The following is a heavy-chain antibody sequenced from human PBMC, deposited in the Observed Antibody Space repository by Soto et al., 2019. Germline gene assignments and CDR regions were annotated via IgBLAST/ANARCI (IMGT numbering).Heavy chain of an antibody. D-gene: IGHD3-3*01. J-gene: IGHJ5*02. CDR2: ISSSSSTI. CDR1: GFTFSSNS. V-gene: IGHV3-48*02. CDR3: ARVIWSGHLTSDL. Sequence: EVQVVESGGGLVQPGGSLRLSCAASGFTFSSNSMNWVRQAPGKGLEWISYISSSSSTIYGDSVKGRFTISRDNAKNSLYLQMNSLRDEYTAVYYCARVIWSGHLTSDLWGQGTLVTVSS.